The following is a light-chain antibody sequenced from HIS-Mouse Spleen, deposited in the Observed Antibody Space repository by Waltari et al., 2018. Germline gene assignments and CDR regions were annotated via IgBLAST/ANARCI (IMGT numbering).Light chain of an antibody. V-gene: IGKV1-9*01. CDR3: QQLNSYPPT. Sequence: DIQLTQSPSFLSASVGDRVTITCRSSQGISSYLAWYQQKPGKAPKLLIYAASTLQSGVPSRFSGSGSGTEFTLTISSLQPEEFATYDCQQLNSYPPTFGQGTKVEIK. CDR1: QGISSY. CDR2: AAS. J-gene: IGKJ1*01.